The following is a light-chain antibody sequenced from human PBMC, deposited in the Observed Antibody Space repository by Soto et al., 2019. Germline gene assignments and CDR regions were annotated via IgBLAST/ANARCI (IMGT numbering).Light chain of an antibody. J-gene: IGLJ3*02. CDR2: EVS. CDR1: SSDIGSNSY. V-gene: IGLV2-14*01. Sequence: QSALTQPASVSGSPGQSITISCTGTSSDIGSNSYVSWFQQRPGKAPTLIIYEVSNRPSGVSNHFSGSKSGNTASLTISGLLPEDEAEYYCSSYTTTTRLFGGGTKLTVL. CDR3: SSYTTTTRL.